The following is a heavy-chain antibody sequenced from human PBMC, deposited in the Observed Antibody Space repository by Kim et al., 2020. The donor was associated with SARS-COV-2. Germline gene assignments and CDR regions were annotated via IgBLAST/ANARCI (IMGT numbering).Heavy chain of an antibody. CDR1: GGSFSGYY. CDR2: INHSGST. D-gene: IGHD3-3*01. V-gene: IGHV4-34*01. J-gene: IGHJ3*02. CDR3: ARAGRGYDFWTVAFDI. Sequence: SETLSLTCAVYGGSFSGYYWSWIRQPPGKGLEWIGEINHSGSTNYNPSLKSRVTISVDTSKNQFSLKLSSVTAADTAVYYCARAGRGYDFWTVAFDIWGQGTMVTVSS.